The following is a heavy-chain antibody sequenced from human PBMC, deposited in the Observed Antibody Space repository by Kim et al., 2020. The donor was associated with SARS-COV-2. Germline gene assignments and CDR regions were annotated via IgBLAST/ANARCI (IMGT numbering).Heavy chain of an antibody. CDR3: ARHWGTYIDNGARHWGTYNDYGPMEE. V-gene: IGHV4-39*01. CDR2: IFYSGTT. J-gene: IGHJ4*02. Sequence: SETLSLTCTVSGDSISRTNYYWGWVRQPPGKGLEWIGNIFYSGTTYYSPSLRSRVTISIDTSKSQFSLKLSSVTATDTAVYYCARHWGTYIDNGARHWGTYNDYGPMEEWGQGILVTVSS. D-gene: IGHD4-17*01. CDR1: GDSISRTNYY.